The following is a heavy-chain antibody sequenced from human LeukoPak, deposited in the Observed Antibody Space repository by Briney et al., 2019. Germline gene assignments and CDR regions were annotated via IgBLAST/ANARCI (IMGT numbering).Heavy chain of an antibody. CDR2: ISGSSGSTI. CDR3: ATDSPASGSIPRLFDY. V-gene: IGHV3-48*03. J-gene: IGHJ4*02. Sequence: PGGSLRLSCAASGFTFSSSEMNWVRQAPGKGLEWVSYISGSSGSTIYYADSVKGRFTISRDNAKNSLYLQMNSLRAEDTAVYYCATDSPASGSIPRLFDYWGQGTLVTVSS. CDR1: GFTFSSSE. D-gene: IGHD2-21*01.